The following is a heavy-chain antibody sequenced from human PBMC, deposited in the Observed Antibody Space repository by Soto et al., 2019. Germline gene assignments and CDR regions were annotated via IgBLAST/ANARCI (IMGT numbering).Heavy chain of an antibody. CDR1: GYTFTSYG. CDR3: AREPRRDGYTVSFDY. CDR2: ISAYNGNT. J-gene: IGHJ4*02. V-gene: IGHV1-18*01. Sequence: ASVKVSCKASGYTFTSYGISWVRQGPGQGLEWMGWISAYNGNTNYAQKLQGRVTMTTDTSTTTAYMELRSLRADDTAVYYCAREPRRDGYTVSFDYWGQGTLVTVSS. D-gene: IGHD5-12*01.